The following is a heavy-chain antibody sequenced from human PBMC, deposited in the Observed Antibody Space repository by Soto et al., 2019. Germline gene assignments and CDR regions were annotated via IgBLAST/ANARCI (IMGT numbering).Heavy chain of an antibody. J-gene: IGHJ5*02. CDR3: AREVVATRNWFDP. Sequence: SETLSLTCSVSGDSISSGGYYWSWIRQHPGKGLEWIGYIYYSGSTYYNPSLKSRVTISVDTSKNQFSLKLSSVTAADTAVYYCAREVVATRNWFDPWAQGTLVTVSS. V-gene: IGHV4-31*03. CDR2: IYYSGST. D-gene: IGHD5-12*01. CDR1: GDSISSGGYY.